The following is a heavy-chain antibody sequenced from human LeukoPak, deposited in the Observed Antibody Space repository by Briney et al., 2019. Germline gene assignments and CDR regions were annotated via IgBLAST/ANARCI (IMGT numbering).Heavy chain of an antibody. D-gene: IGHD3-22*01. J-gene: IGHJ6*02. CDR2: IIPILGIA. CDR1: GGTFSSYA. V-gene: IGHV1-69*04. Sequence: SVKVSCKASGGTFSSYAINWVRQAPGQGLEWMGRIIPILGIANYAQKFQGRVTITADKSTSTAYMELSSLRSEDTAVYYCASRLRNYYDSSGYPGIYYGMDVWGQGTTVTVSS. CDR3: ASRLRNYYDSSGYPGIYYGMDV.